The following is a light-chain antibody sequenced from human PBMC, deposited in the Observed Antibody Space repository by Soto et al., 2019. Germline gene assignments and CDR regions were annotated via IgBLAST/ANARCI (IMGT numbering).Light chain of an antibody. V-gene: IGKV3-15*01. CDR2: GSS. Sequence: DIVMTQSPCTLSLSPGERVTLSCRASQSVNSSLAWYHQKPVQATRLLIYGSSTRSTGIPARFSGSGSGTESTLTISILQYEDSAVYCCQHYSYSPWTFGQGTKVDIK. CDR1: QSVNSS. J-gene: IGKJ1*01. CDR3: QHYSYSPWT.